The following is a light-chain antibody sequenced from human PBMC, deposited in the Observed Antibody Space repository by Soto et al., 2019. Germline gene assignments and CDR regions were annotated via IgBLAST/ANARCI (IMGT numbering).Light chain of an antibody. Sequence: QSVLTQPPSASGTPGQRVTISCSGSSCNVGTSNVNCYQHLPRTAPTLLIYSNDQSPSGVLVRFSCSNSGTSTSPAITGLRSEDEADDDYAAWYYSRRGSWVFGGGTKLTVL. CDR3: AAWYYSRRGSWV. CDR2: SND. CDR1: SCNVGTSN. J-gene: IGLJ3*02. V-gene: IGLV1-47*02.